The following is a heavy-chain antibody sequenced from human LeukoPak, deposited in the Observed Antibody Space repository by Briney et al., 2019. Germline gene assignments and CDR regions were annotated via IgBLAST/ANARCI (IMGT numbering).Heavy chain of an antibody. D-gene: IGHD6-19*01. CDR1: GGTFSSYA. CDR3: VSSGWYRYYYYGMDV. Sequence: SVKVSCKASGGTFSSYAISWVRQAPGQGLEWMGGIIPIFGTANYAQKFQGRVTITADESTSTAYMELSSLRSEDTAVYYCVSSGWYRYYYYGMDVWGQGTTVTVSS. V-gene: IGHV1-69*13. J-gene: IGHJ6*02. CDR2: IIPIFGTA.